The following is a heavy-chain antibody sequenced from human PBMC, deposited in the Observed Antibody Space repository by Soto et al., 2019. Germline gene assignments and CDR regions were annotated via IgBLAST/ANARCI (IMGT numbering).Heavy chain of an antibody. CDR1: GGSISSGDYY. CDR3: ARDFHITGTSPPYGMDV. CDR2: IYYSGST. J-gene: IGHJ6*02. Sequence: ASETLSLTCTVSGGSISSGDYYWSWIRQPPGKGLEWIGYIYYSGSTYYNPSLKSRVTISVDTSKNQFSLKLSSVTAADTAVYYCARDFHITGTSPPYGMDVWGQGTTVTVSS. D-gene: IGHD1-1*01. V-gene: IGHV4-30-4*01.